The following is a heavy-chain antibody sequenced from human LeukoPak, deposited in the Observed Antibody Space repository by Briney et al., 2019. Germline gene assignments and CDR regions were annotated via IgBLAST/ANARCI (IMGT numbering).Heavy chain of an antibody. CDR3: GATHCSGGSCYSFIFDY. CDR2: IWYDGSNK. J-gene: IGHJ4*02. V-gene: IGHV3-33*01. D-gene: IGHD2-15*01. Sequence: PGRSLRLSCAASGFTSSSYGMHWVRQAPGKGLEWVAVIWYDGSNKYYADSVKGRFTISRDNSKNTLYLQMNSLRAEDTAVYYCGATHCSGGSCYSFIFDYWGQGTLVTVSS. CDR1: GFTSSSYG.